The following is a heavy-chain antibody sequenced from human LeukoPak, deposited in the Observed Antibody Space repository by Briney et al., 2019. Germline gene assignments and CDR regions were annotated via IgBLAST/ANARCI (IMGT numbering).Heavy chain of an antibody. CDR2: IYSSGST. V-gene: IGHV4-61*02. CDR3: ARSYADLILLHY. CDR1: GGSISSGTYY. D-gene: IGHD2-2*01. Sequence: SETLSLTCTVSGGSISSGTYYWSWIRQPAGKGLEWIGRIYSSGSTNYNPSLKSRVTISVDTLKNQFSLKLNSVTAADTAVYYCARSYADLILLHYWGQGTLVTVSS. J-gene: IGHJ4*02.